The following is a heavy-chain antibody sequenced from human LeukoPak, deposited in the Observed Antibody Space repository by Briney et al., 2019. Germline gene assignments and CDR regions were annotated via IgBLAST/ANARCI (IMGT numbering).Heavy chain of an antibody. Sequence: PGGSLRLSCAASGFTFSSYEMNWVRQAPGKGLEWVSYISSSGSTIHYADSVKGRFTISRDNAKNSLYLQMNSLRAEDTAVYYCARAQEGSYYSHYFDYWGQGTLVTVSS. CDR2: ISSSGSTI. V-gene: IGHV3-48*03. J-gene: IGHJ4*02. D-gene: IGHD1-26*01. CDR3: ARAQEGSYYSHYFDY. CDR1: GFTFSSYE.